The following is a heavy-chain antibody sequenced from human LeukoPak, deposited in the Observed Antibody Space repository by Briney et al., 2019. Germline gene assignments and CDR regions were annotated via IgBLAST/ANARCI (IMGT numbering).Heavy chain of an antibody. CDR3: ATKLGRYYYDSSGPRDAFDI. J-gene: IGHJ3*02. CDR2: MNPNSGNT. D-gene: IGHD3-22*01. Sequence: ASVKVSCKASGYTFTSYDINWVRQATGQGLEWMGWMNPNSGNTGYAQKFQGRVTITRNTSISTAYMELSSLRSEDTAVYYCATKLGRYYYDSSGPRDAFDIWGQGTMVTVSS. V-gene: IGHV1-8*03. CDR1: GYTFTSYD.